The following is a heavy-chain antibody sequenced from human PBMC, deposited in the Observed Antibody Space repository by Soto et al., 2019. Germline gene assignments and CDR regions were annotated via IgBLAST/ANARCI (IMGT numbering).Heavy chain of an antibody. Sequence: EMQLVQSGGGLVQPGGSLRLSCAASGFTFSSPWMHWVRQVPGKGLVWVSRINGDGSVTTYADSVKGRFITSRDDAKSTLYLQMHSLRVDDTAVYYCARGLKEWAKPTVIWGQGTLVTVSS. CDR1: GFTFSSPW. J-gene: IGHJ3*02. CDR3: ARGLKEWAKPTVI. D-gene: IGHD3-3*01. V-gene: IGHV3-74*01. CDR2: INGDGSVT.